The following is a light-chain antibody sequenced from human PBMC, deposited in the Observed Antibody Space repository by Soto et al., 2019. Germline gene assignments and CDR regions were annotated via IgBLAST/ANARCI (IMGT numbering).Light chain of an antibody. J-gene: IGKJ2*01. Sequence: FRMTHSPSPPSASTGDGATITCRPGQGISSYLAWYQQNPGKAPKLLIYAASTLQSGVPSRFSGSGSGTDFTLTISCLQSEDFATYYCQQYYSYPRDTFGQGTKLEIK. V-gene: IGKV1-8*01. CDR2: AAS. CDR3: QQYYSYPRDT. CDR1: QGISSY.